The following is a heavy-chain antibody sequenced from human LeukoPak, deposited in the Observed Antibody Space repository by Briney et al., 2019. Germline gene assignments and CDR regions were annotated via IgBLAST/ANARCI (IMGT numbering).Heavy chain of an antibody. CDR1: GYALTELS. CDR2: FDPEDGET. CDR3: ATSKGLWFGSDSYYYYGMGV. J-gene: IGHJ6*04. D-gene: IGHD3-10*01. Sequence: ASVKVSCKVSGYALTELSMHWVRQAPGKGLEWMGGFDPEDGETIYAQKFQGRVTMTEDTSTDTAYMELSSLRSEDTAVYYCATSKGLWFGSDSYYYYGMGVWGKGTTVTVSS. V-gene: IGHV1-24*01.